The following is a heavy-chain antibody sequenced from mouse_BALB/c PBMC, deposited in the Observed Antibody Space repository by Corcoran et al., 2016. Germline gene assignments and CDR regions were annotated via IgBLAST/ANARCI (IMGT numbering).Heavy chain of an antibody. Sequence: GTELVKPGDLVKISCKASGYTFTSYDINWVKQRPGQGLEWIGWIYPGDGSTKYNEKFKGKATLTADKSSSTAYMQLSSLTSENSAVYFCARSGFAYWGQGTLVTVSA. CDR1: GYTFTSYD. V-gene: IGHV1S33*01. J-gene: IGHJ3*01. CDR3: ARSGFAY. D-gene: IGHD2-3*01. CDR2: IYPGDGST.